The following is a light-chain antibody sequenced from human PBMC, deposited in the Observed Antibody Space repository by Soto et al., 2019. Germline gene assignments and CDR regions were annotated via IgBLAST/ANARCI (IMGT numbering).Light chain of an antibody. Sequence: QAVVTQPPSLSGTPGQRVTISCSGSNFNVKNNYVYWYQQFAGTAPTLLIYSNNRRPSGVPDRFSGSKSGSSASLAISGLRPEDEADYYCASWDDSLSETVFGGGTQLTVL. CDR3: ASWDDSLSETV. CDR2: SNN. J-gene: IGLJ7*01. CDR1: NFNVKNNY. V-gene: IGLV1-47*01.